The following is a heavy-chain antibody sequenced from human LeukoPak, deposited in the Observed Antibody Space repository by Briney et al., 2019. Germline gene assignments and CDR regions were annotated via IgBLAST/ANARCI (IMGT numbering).Heavy chain of an antibody. J-gene: IGHJ3*02. CDR2: INHSGST. CDR1: GGSFSGYY. D-gene: IGHD4-23*01. CDR3: ARKVAHGGKNAFDI. Sequence: SETLSLTCAVYGGSFSGYYWSWIRQPPGKGLEWIGEINHSGSTNYNPSLKSRVTISVDTSKNQFSLKLSSVTAADTAVYYCARKVAHGGKNAFDIWGQGTMVTVSS. V-gene: IGHV4-34*01.